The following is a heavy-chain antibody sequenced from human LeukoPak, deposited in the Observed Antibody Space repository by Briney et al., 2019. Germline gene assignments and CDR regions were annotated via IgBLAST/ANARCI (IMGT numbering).Heavy chain of an antibody. CDR1: GFTVSSNY. D-gene: IGHD5-18*01. CDR2: IYSGGST. J-gene: IGHJ3*02. V-gene: IGHV3-53*01. CDR3: ARVDTAAITAFDI. Sequence: GGSLRLSCAASGFTVSSNYMSWVRQAPGKGLEWVSVIYSGGSTYYADSVKGRFTISRDNPKNTLYLQMNSLRAEDTAVYYCARVDTAAITAFDIWGQGTMVTVSS.